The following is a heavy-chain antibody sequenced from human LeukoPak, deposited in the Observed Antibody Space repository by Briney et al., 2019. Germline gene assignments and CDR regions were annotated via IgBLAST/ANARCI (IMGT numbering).Heavy chain of an antibody. CDR3: ARHARYWVGDDAFDI. CDR1: GGSISSYY. J-gene: IGHJ3*02. CDR2: IYYSGST. D-gene: IGHD3-16*02. V-gene: IGHV4-59*08. Sequence: SETLSLTCTVSGGSISSYYWSWIRQPPGKGLEWIGYIYYSGSTNYNPSLKSRVTISVDTSKNQFSLKLCSVTAADTAVYYCARHARYWVGDDAFDIWGQGTMVTVSP.